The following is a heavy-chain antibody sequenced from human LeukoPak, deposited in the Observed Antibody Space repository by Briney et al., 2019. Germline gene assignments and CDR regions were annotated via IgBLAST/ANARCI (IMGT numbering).Heavy chain of an antibody. J-gene: IGHJ6*02. D-gene: IGHD6-13*01. CDR1: GFTFDDYA. CDR2: ISWNSGSI. V-gene: IGHV3-9*01. Sequence: GGSLRLSCVASGFTFDDYAMHWVRQAPGKGLEWVSGISWNSGSIGYADSVKGRFTISRDNAKNSLYLQMNSLRAEDTALYYCAKDTAAAVYYYYGMDVWGQGTTVTVSS. CDR3: AKDTAAAVYYYYGMDV.